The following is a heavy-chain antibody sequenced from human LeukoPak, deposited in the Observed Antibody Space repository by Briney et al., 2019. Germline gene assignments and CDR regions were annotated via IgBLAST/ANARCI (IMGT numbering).Heavy chain of an antibody. Sequence: GGSLRLSCAASGFTFSNYWMHWVRQGPGKGLVWVSRISPDGSTTNYADSVKGRFIISRDSAQNTVYLQMSSLRLEDTAVYYCAREYSSSYGRACVYWGRETLVTASS. CDR1: GFTFSNYW. CDR3: AREYSSSYGRACVY. J-gene: IGHJ4*02. D-gene: IGHD6-6*01. V-gene: IGHV3-74*01. CDR2: ISPDGSTT.